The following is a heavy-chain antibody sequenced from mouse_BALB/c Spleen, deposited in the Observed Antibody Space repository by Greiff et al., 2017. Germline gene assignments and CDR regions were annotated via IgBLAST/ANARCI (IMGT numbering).Heavy chain of an antibody. Sequence: VQLQQSGTVLARPGASVKMSCKASGYSFTSYWIHWVNQRPGQGLEWIGAIYPGNSDTSYNQKFKGKAKLTAVTSASTAYMELSSLTNEDSAVYYCTSSTMITTGYGMDYWGQGTSVTVSA. CDR2: IYPGNSDT. D-gene: IGHD2-4*01. J-gene: IGHJ4*01. CDR1: GYSFTSYW. CDR3: TSSTMITTGYGMDY. V-gene: IGHV1-5*01.